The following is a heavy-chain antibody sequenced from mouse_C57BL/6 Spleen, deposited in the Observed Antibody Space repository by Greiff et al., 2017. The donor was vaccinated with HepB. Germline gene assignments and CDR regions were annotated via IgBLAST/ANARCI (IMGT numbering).Heavy chain of an antibody. Sequence: QAQLQQPGTELVKPGASVKLSCKASGYTFTSYWMHWVKQRPGQGLEWIGNINPSNGGTNYNEKFKSKATLTVDKSSSTAYMQLSSLTSEDSAVYYCAREDGNYGAMDYWGQGTSVTVSS. CDR2: INPSNGGT. V-gene: IGHV1-53*01. CDR1: GYTFTSYW. CDR3: AREDGNYGAMDY. J-gene: IGHJ4*01. D-gene: IGHD2-1*01.